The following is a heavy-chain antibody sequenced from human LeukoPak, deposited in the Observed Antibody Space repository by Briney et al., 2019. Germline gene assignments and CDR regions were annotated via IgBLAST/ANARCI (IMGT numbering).Heavy chain of an antibody. CDR3: ARDTYGSGSYYFDY. V-gene: IGHV4-4*07. Sequence: PSETLSLTCTVSGGSISSYYWSWIRQPAGKGLECIGPIYTTGNTNYNPSLKSRVTISVDTSKNQFSLKLSSVTAADTAVYYCARDTYGSGSYYFDYWGQGTLVTVSS. D-gene: IGHD3-10*01. CDR1: GGSISSYY. CDR2: IYTTGNT. J-gene: IGHJ4*02.